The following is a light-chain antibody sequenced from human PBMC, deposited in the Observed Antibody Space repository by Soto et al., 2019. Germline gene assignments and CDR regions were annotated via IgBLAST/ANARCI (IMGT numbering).Light chain of an antibody. CDR2: GAS. CDR3: QQLGSLPNT. CDR1: QIVNINY. V-gene: IGKV3-20*01. Sequence: ENVLTQSPGTLSLSPGERATLSCRASQIVNINYLAWYQHKPGQAPRLLIYGASRRAAAIPDRFSGRGPGTDFTLSISCLETEVCGGYACQQLGSLPNTFGQQTKVEI. J-gene: IGKJ2*01.